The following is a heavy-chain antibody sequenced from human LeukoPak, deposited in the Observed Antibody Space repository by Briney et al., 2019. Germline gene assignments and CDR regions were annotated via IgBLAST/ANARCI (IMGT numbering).Heavy chain of an antibody. V-gene: IGHV1-46*01. CDR3: ARDQEAFDY. J-gene: IGHJ4*02. Sequence: ASVRVSCKASGYSFTSNYIHWVRQAPGQGLEWMGMIYPRDGSTSYAQKFQGRVTVTRDTSTSTVHMGLSGLRSEDTAVYYCARDQEAFDYWGQGTLVTVSS. CDR2: IYPRDGST. CDR1: GYSFTSNY.